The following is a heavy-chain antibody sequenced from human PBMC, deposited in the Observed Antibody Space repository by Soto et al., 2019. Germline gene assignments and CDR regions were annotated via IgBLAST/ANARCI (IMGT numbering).Heavy chain of an antibody. CDR2: IYSTGPT. D-gene: IGHD1-7*01. Sequence: PSETLSLTCHVSGDSIDRFYWSWIRQPAGKGLEWIGHIYSTGPTNYNPSLRSRVIMSVDSPKSQFSLKLTSVTAADTAVYFCARDWELPRFDSWGPGTLVTVSS. V-gene: IGHV4-4*07. CDR1: GDSIDRFY. J-gene: IGHJ4*02. CDR3: ARDWELPRFDS.